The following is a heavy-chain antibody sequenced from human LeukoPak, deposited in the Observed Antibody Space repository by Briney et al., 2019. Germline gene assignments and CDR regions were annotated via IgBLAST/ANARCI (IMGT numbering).Heavy chain of an antibody. Sequence: PGGSLRLSCAASGFRFSSYAMHWVRQAPGKGLEWVSFIQYDGSNEYYADSVKGRFTISRDNSKNTLYLHMNSLRAEDTAVYYCTNLPGRRSGIPFDYWGQGTLVTVSS. CDR3: TNLPGRRSGIPFDY. V-gene: IGHV3-30*02. D-gene: IGHD6-13*01. CDR1: GFRFSSYA. CDR2: IQYDGSNE. J-gene: IGHJ4*02.